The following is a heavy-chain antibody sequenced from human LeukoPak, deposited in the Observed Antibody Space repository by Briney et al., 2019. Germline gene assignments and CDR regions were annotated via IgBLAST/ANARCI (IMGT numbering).Heavy chain of an antibody. Sequence: GGSLRLSCAASGNYWMHWVRQVPGKGLVWVSHINSDGSWTSYADSVKGRFTISKDNAKNTVYLQMNSLRAEDTAVYYCVSFYETYWGRGTLVTVSS. CDR1: GNYW. J-gene: IGHJ4*02. CDR3: VSFYETY. CDR2: INSDGSWT. D-gene: IGHD2/OR15-2a*01. V-gene: IGHV3-74*01.